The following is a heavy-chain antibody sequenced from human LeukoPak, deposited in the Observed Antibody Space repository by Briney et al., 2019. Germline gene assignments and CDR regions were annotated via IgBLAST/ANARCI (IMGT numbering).Heavy chain of an antibody. Sequence: GGSLRLSCAASGNYWMHWVRQVPGKGLVWVSHINSDGSWTSYADSVKGRFTISKDNAKNTVYLQMNSLRAEDTAVYYCVSFYETYWGRGTLVTVSS. CDR1: GNYW. J-gene: IGHJ4*02. CDR3: VSFYETY. CDR2: INSDGSWT. D-gene: IGHD2/OR15-2a*01. V-gene: IGHV3-74*01.